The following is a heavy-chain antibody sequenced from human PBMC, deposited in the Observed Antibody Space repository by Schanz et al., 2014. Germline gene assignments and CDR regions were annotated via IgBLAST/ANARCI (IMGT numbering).Heavy chain of an antibody. CDR1: GYTFTSYG. Sequence: QVQLVQSGAEAKKPGASVKVSCKASGYTFTSYGISWVRQAPAQGLEWMGWISAYNGNAKYPQKLQGRVTMTTDTATSTAYMELKSLRSGDTAVYFCARDAADFYDILTEEDYWGQGTLVTVSS. CDR3: ARDAADFYDILTEEDY. J-gene: IGHJ4*02. D-gene: IGHD3-9*01. CDR2: ISAYNGNA. V-gene: IGHV1-18*01.